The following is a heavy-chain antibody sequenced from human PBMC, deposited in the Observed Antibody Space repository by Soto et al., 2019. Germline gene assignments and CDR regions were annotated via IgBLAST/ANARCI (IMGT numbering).Heavy chain of an antibody. Sequence: ASVKVSCKASGYTFTSYGISWVRQAPGQGLEWMGWISAYNGNTNYAQKLQGRVTMTTDTSTSTAYMELRSLRSDDTAVYYCARHLPEYSNIDAFDIWGQGTMVTVSS. J-gene: IGHJ3*02. V-gene: IGHV1-18*01. CDR2: ISAYNGNT. CDR1: GYTFTSYG. CDR3: ARHLPEYSNIDAFDI. D-gene: IGHD4-4*01.